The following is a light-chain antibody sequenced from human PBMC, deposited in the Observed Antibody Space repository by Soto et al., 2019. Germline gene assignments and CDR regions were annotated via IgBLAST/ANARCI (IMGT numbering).Light chain of an antibody. CDR1: QIISSY. CDR3: QQSYSTPYT. J-gene: IGKJ2*01. CDR2: GAF. Sequence: DIQMTQSPSSLSASVGDRDTITCRASQIISSYLSWYQQKPGKAPKLLIYGAFSLQTGVPSRFSGSGSGTDFTLTISSLQPEDFSTYYCQQSYSTPYTFGQGTKLEIK. V-gene: IGKV1-39*01.